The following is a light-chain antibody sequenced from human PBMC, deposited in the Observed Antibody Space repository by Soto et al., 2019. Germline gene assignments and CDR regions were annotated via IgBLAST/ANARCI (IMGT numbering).Light chain of an antibody. Sequence: DIQLTQSPSSLSASIGDRVTVTCQASQDIGGDLNWYHQKYGKAPKVVIYDTSYLKIGVPSRFSGSGSGTDFTLAISDLQPDDVGTYYCQHYDHIRWTFGQGTKVDIK. CDR2: DTS. CDR3: QHYDHIRWT. CDR1: QDIGGD. J-gene: IGKJ1*01. V-gene: IGKV1-33*01.